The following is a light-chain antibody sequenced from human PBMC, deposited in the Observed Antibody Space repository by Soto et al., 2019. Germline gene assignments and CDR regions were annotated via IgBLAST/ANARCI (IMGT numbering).Light chain of an antibody. Sequence: DIQMTQSPSSLSAFVGDSITITCQASQDIKNYLNWYQHKPGKAPKLLIYDAFKSDTGVPSRFSGSGSGTDFTFTINHRRLEVIATYFCQQYDSLPPTFGGGTRV. J-gene: IGKJ4*01. CDR1: QDIKNY. V-gene: IGKV1-33*01. CDR3: QQYDSLPPT. CDR2: DAF.